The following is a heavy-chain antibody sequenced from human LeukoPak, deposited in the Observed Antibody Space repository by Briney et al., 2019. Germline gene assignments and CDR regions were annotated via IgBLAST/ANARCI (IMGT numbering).Heavy chain of an antibody. D-gene: IGHD2-2*01. Sequence: SETLSLTCTVSGYPISSGYYWGWIRPPPGKGLEGIGSNYHSGSTYYNTSIKSRVTISVDTSKNQSSLKLSSVTAADTAVYYCARGIEDIVVVPAAIGFDYGGKGTLVTVS. J-gene: IGHJ4*02. V-gene: IGHV4-38-2*02. CDR1: GYPISSGYY. CDR3: ARGIEDIVVVPAAIGFDY. CDR2: NYHSGST.